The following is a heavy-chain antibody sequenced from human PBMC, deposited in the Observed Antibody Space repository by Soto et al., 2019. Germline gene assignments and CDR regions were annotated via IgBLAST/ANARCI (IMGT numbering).Heavy chain of an antibody. CDR3: ELDSRIAMTLATFDY. CDR2: ISYDGSNT. Sequence: QVQLVESGGGGVQPGRSLRLSCASSGFTFSSAGMHWVRQAPGKGLAWVAVISYDGSNTYYADSVKCRFTITRDTSKTTLYLQMNSLRAEDKDVYYCELDSRIAMTLATFDYWGQGALVTVSS. D-gene: IGHD3-22*01. J-gene: IGHJ4*02. CDR1: GFTFSSAG. V-gene: IGHV3-30*03.